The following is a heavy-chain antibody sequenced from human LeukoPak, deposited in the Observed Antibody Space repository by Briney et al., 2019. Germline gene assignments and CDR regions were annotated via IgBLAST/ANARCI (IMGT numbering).Heavy chain of an antibody. J-gene: IGHJ4*02. V-gene: IGHV3-21*04. Sequence: GGSLRLSCAASGFTFSSYSMNWVRQAPGKGLEWVSSISSSSSYIYYADSVKGRFTISRDNAKNSLYLQMNSLRSDDTAVYYCARDYPLPYSSGWLEYYFDYWGQGTLVTVSS. D-gene: IGHD6-19*01. CDR3: ARDYPLPYSSGWLEYYFDY. CDR2: ISSSSSYI. CDR1: GFTFSSYS.